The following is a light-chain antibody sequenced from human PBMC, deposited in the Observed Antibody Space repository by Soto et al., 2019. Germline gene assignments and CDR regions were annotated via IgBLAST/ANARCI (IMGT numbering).Light chain of an antibody. CDR2: EGS. V-gene: IGLV2-23*01. Sequence: QSALTQPASVSGSPGQSITISCTGTSSDVGSYNFVSWYQQHPGKAPKLMIYEGSKRPSGVSNRFSGSKSGNTASLTICGLQAEDEADYYCCSYAGDSAWVFGGGTKVTVL. J-gene: IGLJ3*02. CDR3: CSYAGDSAWV. CDR1: SSDVGSYNF.